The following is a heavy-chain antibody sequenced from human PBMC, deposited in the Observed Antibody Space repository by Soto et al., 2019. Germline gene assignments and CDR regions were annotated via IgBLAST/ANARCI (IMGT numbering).Heavy chain of an antibody. V-gene: IGHV3-30-3*01. CDR1: GFTLSSYA. Sequence: SLRLSCAPSGFTLSSYAMHWVRQAPGKGLEWVSVISYDGSNKYYADSVKGRFTISRDNSKNTLYLQMNSLRAEDTAVYYCAREYSSFYYYYGMDVWGQGTTVTVSS. CDR2: ISYDGSNK. J-gene: IGHJ6*02. D-gene: IGHD6-6*01. CDR3: AREYSSFYYYYGMDV.